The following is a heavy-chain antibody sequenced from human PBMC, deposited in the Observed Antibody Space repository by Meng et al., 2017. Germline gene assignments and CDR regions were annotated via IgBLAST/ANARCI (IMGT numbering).Heavy chain of an antibody. Sequence: GSLRLSCTVSGGSISSSSYYWGWIRQPPGKGLEWIGSIYYSQSTYYNPSLKSRVTISVDTSKNQFSLKLSSVTAADTAVYYCARVDVDDYGGYFSSLDAFDIWGQGTMVTVSS. CDR2: IYYSQST. D-gene: IGHD4-17*01. V-gene: IGHV4-39*07. CDR1: GGSISSSSYY. CDR3: ARVDVDDYGGYFSSLDAFDI. J-gene: IGHJ3*02.